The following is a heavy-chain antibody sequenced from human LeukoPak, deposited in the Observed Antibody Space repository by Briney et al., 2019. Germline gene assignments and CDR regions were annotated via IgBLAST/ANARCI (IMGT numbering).Heavy chain of an antibody. D-gene: IGHD3-10*02. CDR3: ARDHPLSRYGRVRGFDP. V-gene: IGHV3-30-3*01. CDR1: GFTFSSYA. CDR2: ISYDGSNK. Sequence: GGSLRLSCAASGFTFSSYAMHWVRQAPGKGLEWAAVISYDGSNKYYADSVKGRFTISRDNSKNTLYLQMNSLRAEDTAVYYCARDHPLSRYGRVRGFDPWGQGTLVTVSS. J-gene: IGHJ5*02.